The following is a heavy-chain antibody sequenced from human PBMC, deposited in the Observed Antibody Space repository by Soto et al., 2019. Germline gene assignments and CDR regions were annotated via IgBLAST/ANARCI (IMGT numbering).Heavy chain of an antibody. CDR3: ARSIVLRFGLVY. Sequence: LGGSLRLSCAASGVSVSSNYISWVRQAPGKGLEWVSVIYSGGSTYYADSVKGRFTISRDNSKNTLYLQMNSLRAEDTAVYYCARSIVLRFGLVYWGQGTLVTVSS. CDR1: GVSVSSNY. V-gene: IGHV3-53*01. D-gene: IGHD3-3*01. CDR2: IYSGGST. J-gene: IGHJ4*02.